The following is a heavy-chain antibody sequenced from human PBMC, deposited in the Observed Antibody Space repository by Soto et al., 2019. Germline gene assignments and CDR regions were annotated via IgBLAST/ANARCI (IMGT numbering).Heavy chain of an antibody. V-gene: IGHV4-31*03. CDR1: GGSISGGAYY. D-gene: IGHD3-3*01. Sequence: QVQLQESGPGLVKPSQTLSLTCTVSGGSISGGAYYWSWIRQHPGKGLEWIGYIFYTGSTFYNPSLKRRVAISVDTSKNQFSLKLNSVTAADTAVYYCAREELDFRGPNWFDPWGQGTMVTVSS. J-gene: IGHJ5*02. CDR3: AREELDFRGPNWFDP. CDR2: IFYTGST.